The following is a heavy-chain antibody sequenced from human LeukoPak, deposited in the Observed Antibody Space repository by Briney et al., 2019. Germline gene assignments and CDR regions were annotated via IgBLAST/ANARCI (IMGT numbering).Heavy chain of an antibody. CDR2: INHSGST. CDR3: ASPGYCSSTSCSIDY. D-gene: IGHD2-2*01. J-gene: IGHJ4*02. V-gene: IGHV4-34*01. Sequence: IRQPPXXXXXXXXEINHSGSTNYNPSLKSRVTISVDTSKNQFSLKLSSVTAADTAVYYCASPGYCSSTSCSIDYWGQGTLVTVSS.